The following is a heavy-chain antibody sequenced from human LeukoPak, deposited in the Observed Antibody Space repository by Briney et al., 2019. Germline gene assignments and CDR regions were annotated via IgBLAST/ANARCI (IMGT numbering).Heavy chain of an antibody. D-gene: IGHD4-17*01. CDR2: IIPILGIA. J-gene: IGHJ4*02. V-gene: IGHV1-69*04. Sequence: SVKVSCKASGYTFTSYAISWVRQAPGQGLEWMGRIIPILGIANYAQKFQGRVTITADKSTSTAYMELSSLRSEDTAVYYCASPGPHDYGDRYSEWGQGTLVTVSS. CDR3: ASPGPHDYGDRYSE. CDR1: GYTFTSYA.